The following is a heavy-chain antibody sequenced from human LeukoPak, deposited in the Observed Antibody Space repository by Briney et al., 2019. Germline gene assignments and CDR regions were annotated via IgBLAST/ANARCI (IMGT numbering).Heavy chain of an antibody. D-gene: IGHD3-10*01. Sequence: GGSLRLSCAASGFTFSSYGMHWVRQAPGKGLEWVAFISYDGSNKYHVDSVKGRFTISRDNFKNTLYLQMNSLSAEDTAVYYCAKGYGSGSYSIDYWGQGTLVTVSS. V-gene: IGHV3-30*18. CDR2: ISYDGSNK. CDR1: GFTFSSYG. CDR3: AKGYGSGSYSIDY. J-gene: IGHJ4*02.